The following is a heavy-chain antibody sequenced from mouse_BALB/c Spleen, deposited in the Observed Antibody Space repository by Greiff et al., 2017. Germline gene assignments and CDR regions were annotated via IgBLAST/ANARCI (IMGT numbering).Heavy chain of an antibody. Sequence: EVMLVESGGGLVQPGGSRKLSCAASGFTFSSFGMHWVRQAPEKGLEWVAYISSGSSTIYYADTVKGRFTISRDNPKNTLFLQMTSLRSEDTAMYYCARSEDRYFDVWGAGTTVTVSS. CDR1: GFTFSSFG. J-gene: IGHJ1*01. CDR3: ARSEDRYFDV. V-gene: IGHV5-17*02. CDR2: ISSGSSTI.